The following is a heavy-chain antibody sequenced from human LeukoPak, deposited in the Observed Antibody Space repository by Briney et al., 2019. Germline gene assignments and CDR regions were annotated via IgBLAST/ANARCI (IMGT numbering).Heavy chain of an antibody. CDR1: GGTFSSYT. D-gene: IGHD2-15*01. CDR2: IIPILGIA. J-gene: IGHJ6*02. V-gene: IGHV1-69*04. Sequence: SVKVSCKASGGTFSSYTISWVRQAPGQGLEWMGRIIPILGIANYAQKFQGRVTITADKSTSTAYMELSSLRSEDTAVYYCARDRRCSGGSCYSEHYYYGMDVRGQGTTVTVSS. CDR3: ARDRRCSGGSCYSEHYYYGMDV.